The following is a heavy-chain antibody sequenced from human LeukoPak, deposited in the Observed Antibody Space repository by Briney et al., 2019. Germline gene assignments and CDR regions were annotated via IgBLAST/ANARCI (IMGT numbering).Heavy chain of an antibody. CDR2: IYDSGTI. D-gene: IGHD3-16*01. V-gene: IGHV3-53*01. CDR3: ASHWGGY. CDR1: GFTVSSNY. J-gene: IGHJ4*02. Sequence: GGSLRLSCAASGFTVSSNYMSWVRQAPGKGLEWVSIIYDSGTIHYADSVKGRFTISRDNLKNTLYLQMNGLRAEDTAVYYCASHWGGYWGQGTLVTVSS.